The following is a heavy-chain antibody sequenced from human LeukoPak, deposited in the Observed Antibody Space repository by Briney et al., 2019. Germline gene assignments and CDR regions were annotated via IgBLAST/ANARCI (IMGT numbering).Heavy chain of an antibody. Sequence: GGSLRLSCAASGFTFSSYGMHWVRQAPGKGLEWVALISYDGNNKYYADSVKGRFTISRDNSKNTLYLQVSSLRTEDTAVYYCAKGLWYYYDSSGYVDYWGQGTLVTVSS. J-gene: IGHJ4*02. D-gene: IGHD3-22*01. CDR3: AKGLWYYYDSSGYVDY. CDR1: GFTFSSYG. V-gene: IGHV3-30*18. CDR2: ISYDGNNK.